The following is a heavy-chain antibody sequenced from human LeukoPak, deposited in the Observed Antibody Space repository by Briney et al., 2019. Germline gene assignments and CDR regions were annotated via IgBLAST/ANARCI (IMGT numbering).Heavy chain of an antibody. CDR1: GFTFSKYA. CDR3: ARDRVVVAATDAFDI. J-gene: IGHJ3*02. V-gene: IGHV3-21*01. CDR2: ISSSTLKI. D-gene: IGHD2-15*01. Sequence: GGSLRLSCAASGFTFSKYAMTWVRQAPGKGLEWVSAISSSTLKIYYADSVKGRFTISRDNAKNSLYLQMNSLRAEDTAVYYCARDRVVVAATDAFDIWGQGTMVTVPS.